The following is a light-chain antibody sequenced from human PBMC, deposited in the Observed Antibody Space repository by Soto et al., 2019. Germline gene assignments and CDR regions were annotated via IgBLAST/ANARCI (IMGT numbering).Light chain of an antibody. CDR1: SSDVGGYNY. CDR2: DVS. Sequence: QSALTQPASVSGSPGQSITISCTGTSSDVGGYNYVSWYQQHPGKAPKLMIYDVSNWPSGVSNRFSGSKSGNTASLTIFGLQAEDEADYYCSSYTNSSPFVFGTGTKVTVL. J-gene: IGLJ1*01. V-gene: IGLV2-14*01. CDR3: SSYTNSSPFV.